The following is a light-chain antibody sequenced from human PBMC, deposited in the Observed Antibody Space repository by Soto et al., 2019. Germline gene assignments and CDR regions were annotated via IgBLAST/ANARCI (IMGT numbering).Light chain of an antibody. CDR2: DAS. J-gene: IGKJ1*01. V-gene: IGKV1-5*02. CDR3: QQYSVYWT. Sequence: DIQMTQSPSSLSASVGDRVTIICRASQSVSTRLAWYPQKPGKAPKVLIYDASSWAGGVPSRFTGSGSGTEFTLTINSLQPDDFATDYCQQYSVYWTFGQGTKVQIK. CDR1: QSVSTR.